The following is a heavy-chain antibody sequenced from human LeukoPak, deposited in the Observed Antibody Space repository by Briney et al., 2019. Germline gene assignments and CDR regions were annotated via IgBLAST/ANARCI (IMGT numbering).Heavy chain of an antibody. CDR3: AKMAYDILTGYFYYFDY. CDR1: GFPFSSYA. CDR2: ISGSGGNT. V-gene: IGHV3-23*01. D-gene: IGHD3-9*01. Sequence: GGSLRLSCAISGFPFSSYAMTWVRQAPGKGLEWVSGISGSGGNTYYANSVKGRFTISRDKSRNTVYLRTDSLRVEDTGVYYCAKMAYDILTGYFYYFDYWGQGTLVTVSS. J-gene: IGHJ4*02.